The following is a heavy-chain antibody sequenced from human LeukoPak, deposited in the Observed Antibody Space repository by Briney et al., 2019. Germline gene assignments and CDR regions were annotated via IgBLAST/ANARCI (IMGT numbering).Heavy chain of an antibody. V-gene: IGHV3-23*01. J-gene: IGHJ4*02. D-gene: IGHD5-12*01. Sequence: GGSLRLSCAASGFTFSSYAMSWVRQAPGKGLEWVSGISGSGGSTYYADSVKGRFTISRDNSKNTLYLQMNSLRAEDTAVYYCAKVGRATTITHFDYWGQGTLVTASS. CDR1: GFTFSSYA. CDR3: AKVGRATTITHFDY. CDR2: ISGSGGST.